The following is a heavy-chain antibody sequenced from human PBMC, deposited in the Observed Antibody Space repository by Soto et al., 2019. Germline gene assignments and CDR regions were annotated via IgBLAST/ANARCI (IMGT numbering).Heavy chain of an antibody. D-gene: IGHD3-9*01. V-gene: IGHV3-53*01. CDR3: AREGYDILTGPTD. CDR2: IYSGGST. J-gene: IGHJ4*02. Sequence: EVQLVESGGGLIQPGGSLRLSCAASGFTVSSHYMSWVRQAPGKGLEWVSVIYSGGSTYYADSVKGRFTISRDNSKNTLYLQMNSLRAEDTAVYYCAREGYDILTGPTDWGQGTLVTVSS. CDR1: GFTVSSHY.